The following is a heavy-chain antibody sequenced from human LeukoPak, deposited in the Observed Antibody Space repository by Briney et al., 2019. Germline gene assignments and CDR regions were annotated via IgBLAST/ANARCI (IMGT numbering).Heavy chain of an antibody. J-gene: IGHJ4*02. Sequence: PSETLSLTCAVYGGSFNGYYWSWIRQPPGKGLEWIGEINHSGSTNYNPSLKSRVTLSVDTSKNQFSLRLSSVTAADTAVYYCAIRTFGGFIVYRGQRSKATVS. CDR1: GGSFNGYY. V-gene: IGHV4-34*01. D-gene: IGHD3-16*02. CDR3: AIRTFGGFIVY. CDR2: INHSGST.